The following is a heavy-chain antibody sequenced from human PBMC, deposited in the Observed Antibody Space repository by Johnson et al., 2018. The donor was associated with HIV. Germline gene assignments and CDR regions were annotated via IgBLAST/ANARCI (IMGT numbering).Heavy chain of an antibody. D-gene: IGHD3-22*01. J-gene: IGHJ3*02. CDR2: ISSSGGTK. V-gene: IGHV3-11*04. CDR1: GFSFSDYY. Sequence: QVQLVESGGGLVKPGGSLRLSCAASGFSFSDYYMTWIRQAPGKGLEWVSYISSSGGTKYYADSLQGRFTIARDNAKNSLYLQMNSLRAEDTAVYYCAKAQKGQYYYDSSGGDLTDIWGQGTMVTVSS. CDR3: AKAQKGQYYYDSSGGDLTDI.